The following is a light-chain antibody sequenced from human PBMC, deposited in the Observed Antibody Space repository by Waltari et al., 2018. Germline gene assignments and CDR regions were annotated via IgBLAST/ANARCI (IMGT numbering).Light chain of an antibody. CDR3: SGWDASVNGVI. CDR2: FDD. J-gene: IGLJ2*01. V-gene: IGLV1-36*01. Sequence: QSVLTKPPSLSEAPRQRVTISCSASSSNIGSNGVNWYQQVPRKTPKLLINFDDLLPSGVADLFSAAKSVTSASLAISGLRADDAADYYCSGWDASVNGVIFGCGNRLNVL. CDR1: SSNIGSNG.